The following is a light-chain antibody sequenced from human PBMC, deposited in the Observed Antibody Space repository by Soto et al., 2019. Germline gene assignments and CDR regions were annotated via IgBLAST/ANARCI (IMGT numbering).Light chain of an antibody. V-gene: IGKV3-15*01. Sequence: EVVMTQSPATLSVSPGETATLSCRASQSVNSDLAWYQQTPGQAPRPLIYDASTRAAGVPARFSGSGSGTEFTLTISSLQSEDFAVYYCQQYGSSPTFGGGTKVDIK. CDR1: QSVNSD. J-gene: IGKJ4*01. CDR3: QQYGSSPT. CDR2: DAS.